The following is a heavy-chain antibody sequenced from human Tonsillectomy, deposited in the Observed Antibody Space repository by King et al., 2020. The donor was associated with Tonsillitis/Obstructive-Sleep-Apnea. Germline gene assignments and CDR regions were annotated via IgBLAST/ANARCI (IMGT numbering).Heavy chain of an antibody. CDR2: IYSGGST. Sequence: DVQLVESGGGLVQPGGSLRLSCAASGFTVSRNYMSWVRQAPGKGLEWVADIYSGGSTYYADPGQGRFTISRDNSKNTLSLQMNSLRAEDTAVYYCARGLWIQLWHPFDPWGQGTLVTVSS. V-gene: IGHV3-66*01. J-gene: IGHJ5*02. CDR3: ARGLWIQLWHPFDP. CDR1: GFTVSRNY. D-gene: IGHD5-18*01.